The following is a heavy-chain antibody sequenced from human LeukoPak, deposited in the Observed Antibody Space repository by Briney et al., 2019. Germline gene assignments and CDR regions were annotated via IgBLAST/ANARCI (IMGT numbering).Heavy chain of an antibody. CDR2: INGSGGST. D-gene: IGHD1-1*01. J-gene: IGHJ4*02. CDR1: GFTFSSYA. V-gene: IGHV3-23*01. CDR3: ANDGTSTISFDG. Sequence: GGSLRLSRAASGFTFSSYAMSWVRQAPGKGLEWVSVINGSGGSTYYRDSMKRRFTISRDNTKNTPYLQKSSLRADATAVYHCANDGTSTISFDGWREGTLVTVSS.